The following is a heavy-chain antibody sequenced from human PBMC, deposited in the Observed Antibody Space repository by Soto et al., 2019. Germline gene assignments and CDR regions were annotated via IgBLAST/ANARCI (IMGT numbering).Heavy chain of an antibody. CDR3: ARGASYSNYVHHYYYMDV. D-gene: IGHD4-4*01. J-gene: IGHJ6*03. V-gene: IGHV4-34*01. CDR1: GGSFSGYY. Sequence: PSETLSLTCAVYGGSFSGYYWSWIRQPPGKGLEWIGEINHSGSTNYNPSLKSRVTISVDTSKNQFSLKLSSVTAADTAVYYCARGASYSNYVHHYYYMDVWGKGTTVTVSS. CDR2: INHSGST.